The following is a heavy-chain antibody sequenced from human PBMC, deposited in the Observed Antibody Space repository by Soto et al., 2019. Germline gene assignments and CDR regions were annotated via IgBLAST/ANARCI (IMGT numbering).Heavy chain of an antibody. CDR3: SSRITDAPT. Sequence: QVQLQESGPGLVTPSGTLSLTCAVSGASISSGWWTWVRQPPGKGLEWIGETLYSGTTNYNSSLNSRVTISIDKSKKQVSLNLSSVTAADMAVYYCSSRITDAPTWGQGTLVTVSS. D-gene: IGHD2-2*01. V-gene: IGHV4-4*02. CDR1: GASISSGW. CDR2: TLYSGTT. J-gene: IGHJ5*02.